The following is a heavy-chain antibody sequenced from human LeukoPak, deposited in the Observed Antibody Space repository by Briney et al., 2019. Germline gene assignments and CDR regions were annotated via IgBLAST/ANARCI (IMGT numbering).Heavy chain of an antibody. V-gene: IGHV3-7*01. D-gene: IGHD3-10*01. Sequence: PGGSLRLSCVASGFTFSSSWMSWVRHGPGKGPEWVANMNQDGSRKYYVDSVKGRFTISRDNAKNSLFLQMNGLRDEDTAVYYCTRDSQGSGTYSTDHWGQGTLVTVSS. CDR2: MNQDGSRK. CDR3: TRDSQGSGTYSTDH. CDR1: GFTFSSSW. J-gene: IGHJ4*02.